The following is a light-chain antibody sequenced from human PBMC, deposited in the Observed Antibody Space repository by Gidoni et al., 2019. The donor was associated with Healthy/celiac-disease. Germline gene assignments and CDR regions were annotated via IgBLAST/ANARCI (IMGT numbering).Light chain of an antibody. CDR1: QSISSG. Sequence: DIQMTQSPSTLAASVGVRVTSTCRASQSISSGLACYQQKPGEAPKLLIYKASSLESGVPSSFSGSGSGTDFTLTISSLQPDDFASYYCQQYNSYLYTFGQGTKLEIK. CDR3: QQYNSYLYT. CDR2: KAS. J-gene: IGKJ2*01. V-gene: IGKV1-5*03.